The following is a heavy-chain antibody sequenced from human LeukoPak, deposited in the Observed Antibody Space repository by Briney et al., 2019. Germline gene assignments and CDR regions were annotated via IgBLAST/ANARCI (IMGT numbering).Heavy chain of an antibody. V-gene: IGHV4-39*01. CDR1: GGSISTSSYY. Sequence: SETLSLTCTVSGGSISTSSYYWGWIRQPPGKGLEWIGSMFHSGSTYDNPSLRSRVTISVDTSKNQFSLKLSSVTAADTPVYYCARAYGSGSYFHWFDPWGQGTLVTVSS. CDR3: ARAYGSGSYFHWFDP. J-gene: IGHJ5*02. D-gene: IGHD3-10*01. CDR2: MFHSGST.